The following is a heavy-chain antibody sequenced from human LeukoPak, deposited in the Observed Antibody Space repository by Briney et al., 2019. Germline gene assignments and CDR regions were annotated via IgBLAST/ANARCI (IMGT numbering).Heavy chain of an antibody. Sequence: GASVKVYCKASGGTFSSYAISWVRQAPGQGLEWMGGIIPIFGTANYAQKFQGRVTITADESTSTAYMELSSLRSEDTAVYYCAREGVRSSCYDYWGQGTLVTVSS. CDR1: GGTFSSYA. V-gene: IGHV1-69*13. CDR2: IIPIFGTA. J-gene: IGHJ4*02. CDR3: AREGVRSSCYDY. D-gene: IGHD6-13*01.